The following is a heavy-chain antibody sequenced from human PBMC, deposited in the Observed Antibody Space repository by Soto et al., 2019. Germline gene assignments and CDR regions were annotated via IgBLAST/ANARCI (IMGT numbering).Heavy chain of an antibody. Sequence: QVQLVQSGAEVKKPGASVKVSCKDSVYTFTSYGISWVRQAPGQGLECMGRISAYNGNTNYPQKLQRRVTMTTDTSTSTAYMELRSLRSDGTAVYYCARAGEGDGSGGSCRYYYYGMDVWGQGTTVTVSS. D-gene: IGHD2-15*01. V-gene: IGHV1-18*01. CDR1: VYTFTSYG. CDR3: ARAGEGDGSGGSCRYYYYGMDV. J-gene: IGHJ6*02. CDR2: ISAYNGNT.